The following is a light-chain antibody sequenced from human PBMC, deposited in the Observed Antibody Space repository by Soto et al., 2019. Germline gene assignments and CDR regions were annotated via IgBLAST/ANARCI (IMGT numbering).Light chain of an antibody. Sequence: QSVLTQPPSASGSPGQSVALSCSGTSSDVGGYNYVSWYQQHPGKAPKLMIYEVTKRPSGVPDRFSGSKSGNTASLTVSGLQAEDEADYYCSSYAGSSNVFGTGTKLTVL. CDR3: SSYAGSSNV. V-gene: IGLV2-8*01. CDR2: EVT. CDR1: SSDVGGYNY. J-gene: IGLJ1*01.